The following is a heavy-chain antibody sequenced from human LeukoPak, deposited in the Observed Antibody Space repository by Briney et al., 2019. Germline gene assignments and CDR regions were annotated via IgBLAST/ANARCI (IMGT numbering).Heavy chain of an antibody. CDR3: ATVRARKQWLGTYNWFDP. CDR1: GFTFTSSA. J-gene: IGHJ5*02. D-gene: IGHD6-19*01. Sequence: ASVKVSCKASGFTFTSSAMQWVRQARGQRLEWIGWIVVGSGNTNYAQKFQGRVTMTEDTSTDTAYMELSSLRSEDTAVYYCATVRARKQWLGTYNWFDPWGQGTLVTVSS. CDR2: IVVGSGNT. V-gene: IGHV1-58*02.